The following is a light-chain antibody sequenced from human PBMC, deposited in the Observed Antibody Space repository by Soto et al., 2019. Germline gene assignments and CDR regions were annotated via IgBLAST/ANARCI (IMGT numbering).Light chain of an antibody. J-gene: IGKJ1*01. Sequence: DIQMTQSPSTLSASVGNRVTISCRASQSISRWLAWYQQKPGKAPTLLIYHASTLESGVPSRFSGSGSESEFTLTISSLLPDDVETYYCQQYNTYLSFGQGTKVEIK. CDR3: QQYNTYLS. CDR1: QSISRW. CDR2: HAS. V-gene: IGKV1-5*01.